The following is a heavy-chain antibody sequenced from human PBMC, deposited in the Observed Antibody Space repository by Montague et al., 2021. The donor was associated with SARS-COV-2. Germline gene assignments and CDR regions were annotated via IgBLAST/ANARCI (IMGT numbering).Heavy chain of an antibody. V-gene: IGHV4-34*01. CDR2: INHRGTT. J-gene: IGHJ5*02. CDR3: VRGPGVKTYYDVWSGPKWVDH. CDR1: GGSLSGYY. Sequence: SETLSLTCAVYGGSLSGYYWSWILQPPGKGLEWIGEINHRGTTNDNPSLKSRVTMSVDTSKNQLSLKLSSVAAADTAVYYCVRGPGVKTYYDVWSGPKWVDHWGQGNLVTASS. D-gene: IGHD3-3*01.